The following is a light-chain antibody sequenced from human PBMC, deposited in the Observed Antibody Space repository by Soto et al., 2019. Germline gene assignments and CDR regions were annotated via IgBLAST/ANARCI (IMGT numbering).Light chain of an antibody. Sequence: IVMSDSPSTLSVSPWERATLSFMASESVGRHLAWYHQKPGQAPKLLIFDASTRATGLPARFSGSGSGTEFTLTISSLQSEDFAVYYCQQYNNWPITFGQGTRLEIK. V-gene: IGKV3-15*01. CDR2: DAS. CDR3: QQYNNWPIT. CDR1: ESVGRH. J-gene: IGKJ5*01.